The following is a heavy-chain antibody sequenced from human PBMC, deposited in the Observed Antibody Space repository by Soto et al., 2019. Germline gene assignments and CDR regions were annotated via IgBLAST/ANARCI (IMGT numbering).Heavy chain of an antibody. CDR1: GGSISSSSYF. J-gene: IGHJ4*02. CDR2: IYYSGTT. Sequence: SETLSLTCTVSGGSISSSSYFWGWIRQPPGKGLEWIGSIYYSGTTYYNPSLKSRVTISVDTSKNQFSLRLSSVTAADTAVYYCARLPRMAAAGLFDYWGQGTLVTVS. V-gene: IGHV4-39*01. CDR3: ARLPRMAAAGLFDY. D-gene: IGHD6-13*01.